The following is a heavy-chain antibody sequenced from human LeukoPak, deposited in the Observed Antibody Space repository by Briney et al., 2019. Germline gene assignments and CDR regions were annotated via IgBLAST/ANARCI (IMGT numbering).Heavy chain of an antibody. CDR2: IYTSGST. J-gene: IGHJ5*02. D-gene: IGHD3-10*01. Sequence: SETLSLTCTVSGCSISSYYWSWIRQPAGKGLEWIGRIYTSGSTNYNPSLKSRVTISVDTSKNQFSLKLSSVTAADTAVYYCARYMVRGVIHWFDPWGQGTLVTVSS. CDR1: GCSISSYY. V-gene: IGHV4-4*07. CDR3: ARYMVRGVIHWFDP.